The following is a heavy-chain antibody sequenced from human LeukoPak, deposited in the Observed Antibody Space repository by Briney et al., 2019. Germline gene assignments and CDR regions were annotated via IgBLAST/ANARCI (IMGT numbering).Heavy chain of an antibody. CDR2: IIPIFGTA. J-gene: IGHJ5*02. CDR3: ARVYTGSSSNSASTNWFDP. Sequence: SVKVSCKASGYTFTSYGISWVRQAPGQGLEWMGGIIPIFGTANYAQKFQGRVTITTDESTSTAYMELSSLRSEDTAVYYCARVYTGSSSNSASTNWFDPWGQGTLVTVSS. V-gene: IGHV1-69*05. D-gene: IGHD6-6*01. CDR1: GYTFTSYG.